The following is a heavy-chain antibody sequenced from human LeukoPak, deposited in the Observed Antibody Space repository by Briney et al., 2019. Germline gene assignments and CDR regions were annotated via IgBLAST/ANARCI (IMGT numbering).Heavy chain of an antibody. Sequence: ASVKVSCKASGYTFTSYYMHWVRQAPGQGLEWMGIINPSGGSTSYAQKFQGRVTITADESTGTVYMELNSLRSEDTAVYHCARGAYYYDSSGLEGGYYMDVWGKGTTVTISS. CDR1: GYTFTSYY. D-gene: IGHD3-22*01. CDR3: ARGAYYYDSSGLEGGYYMDV. J-gene: IGHJ6*03. V-gene: IGHV1-46*01. CDR2: INPSGGST.